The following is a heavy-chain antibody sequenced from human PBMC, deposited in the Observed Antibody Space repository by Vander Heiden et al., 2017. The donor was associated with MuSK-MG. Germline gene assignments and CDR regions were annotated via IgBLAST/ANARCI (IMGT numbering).Heavy chain of an antibody. D-gene: IGHD3-3*01. CDR1: GFTFDDYA. Sequence: EVQLVESGGGFVQPGRSLRLSCAASGFTFDDYAMHWVRQAPGPGLEWVSGISWNSGSIGYADSVKGRFTISRDDAKNSLYLQMNSLRAEDMALCYCAKGRRMEVYGGYFDYWGQGTLVTVSS. J-gene: IGHJ4*02. CDR3: AKGRRMEVYGGYFDY. V-gene: IGHV3-9*03. CDR2: ISWNSGSI.